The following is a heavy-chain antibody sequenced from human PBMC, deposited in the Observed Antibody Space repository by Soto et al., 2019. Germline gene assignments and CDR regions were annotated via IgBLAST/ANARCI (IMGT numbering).Heavy chain of an antibody. CDR1: GFMFNAYG. Sequence: QVQLVESGGGVVQPGRSLRLSCAASGFMFNAYGMHWVRQAPGKGLEWVAVISFDGSNQYYEESVKGRFTISRDNSKNTLYLQMHSLRAEDTGVYFCVKAGTMAGTGTTPRSFDIWGRGTMVTVSS. CDR2: ISFDGSNQ. V-gene: IGHV3-30*18. CDR3: VKAGTMAGTGTTPRSFDI. D-gene: IGHD1-1*01. J-gene: IGHJ3*02.